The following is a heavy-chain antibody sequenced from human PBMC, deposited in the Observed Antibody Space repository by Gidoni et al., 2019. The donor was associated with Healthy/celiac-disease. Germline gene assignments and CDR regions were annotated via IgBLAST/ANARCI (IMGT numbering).Heavy chain of an antibody. CDR1: GFTFSSYA. CDR3: AKASWGSGSYLARNDAFDI. Sequence: EVQLLESGGGLVQPGGSLRLSCAASGFTFSSYAMSWVRQAPGKGLGWVSAISGSGGSTYYADSVKGRFTISRDNSKNTLYLQMNSLRAEDTAVYYCAKASWGSGSYLARNDAFDIWGQGTMVTVSS. CDR2: ISGSGGST. J-gene: IGHJ3*02. D-gene: IGHD1-26*01. V-gene: IGHV3-23*01.